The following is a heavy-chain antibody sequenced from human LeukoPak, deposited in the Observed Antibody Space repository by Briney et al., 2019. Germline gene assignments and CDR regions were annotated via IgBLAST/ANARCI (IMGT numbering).Heavy chain of an antibody. CDR1: GGSISSYY. D-gene: IGHD6-13*01. V-gene: IGHV4-59*01. J-gene: IGHJ5*02. Sequence: SETLSLTCTVSGGSISSYYWSWIRQPPGKGLEWIGYIYYSGSTNYNPSLKSRVTISVDTSKNQFSLKLSSVTAADTAVYYCARVIHSSIAAAGIGWFDPWGQGTLVTVSS. CDR3: ARVIHSSIAAAGIGWFDP. CDR2: IYYSGST.